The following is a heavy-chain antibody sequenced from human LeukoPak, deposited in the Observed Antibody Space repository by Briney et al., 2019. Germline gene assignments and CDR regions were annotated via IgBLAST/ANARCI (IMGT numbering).Heavy chain of an antibody. Sequence: QPGGSLRLSCAASGFTFSSYAMHWVRQAPGKGLEWVAVISYDGSNKYYADSVKGRFTISRDNSKNTLYLQMNSLRAEDTAVYYCAKPPQLRFLEWLSRQNHYYYYGMDVWGQGTTVTVSS. J-gene: IGHJ6*02. CDR3: AKPPQLRFLEWLSRQNHYYYYGMDV. CDR2: ISYDGSNK. CDR1: GFTFSSYA. D-gene: IGHD3-3*01. V-gene: IGHV3-30-3*02.